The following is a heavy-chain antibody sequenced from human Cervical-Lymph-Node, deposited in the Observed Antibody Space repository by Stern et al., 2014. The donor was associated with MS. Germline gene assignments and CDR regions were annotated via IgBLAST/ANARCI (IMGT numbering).Heavy chain of an antibody. J-gene: IGHJ4*02. V-gene: IGHV4-4*02. D-gene: IGHD1/OR15-1a*01. CDR1: GGSISSDHW. CDR2: IFHSGST. CDR3: ATGRTALLDY. Sequence: QLQLQEAGPGLVKPSGTLSLTCAVSGGSISSDHWWTWVRQTPGRGLEWIGEIFHSGSTIYNPSLKSLVTMSVDKSKNHFSLKLTSVTAADTAVYYCATGRTALLDYWGQGTLVTVSS.